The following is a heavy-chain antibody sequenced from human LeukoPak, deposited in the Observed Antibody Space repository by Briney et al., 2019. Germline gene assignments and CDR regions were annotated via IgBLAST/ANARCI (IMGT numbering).Heavy chain of an antibody. CDR1: GGSISSSNW. CDR2: IYHSGST. J-gene: IGHJ4*02. Sequence: PSETLSLTCTVSGGSISSSNWWSWVRQPPGKGLEWIGEIYHSGSTNYNPSLKSRVTISVDKSKNQFSLKLSSVTAADTAVYYCASEGFGSSGLDYWGQGTLVTVSS. D-gene: IGHD3-22*01. V-gene: IGHV4-4*02. CDR3: ASEGFGSSGLDY.